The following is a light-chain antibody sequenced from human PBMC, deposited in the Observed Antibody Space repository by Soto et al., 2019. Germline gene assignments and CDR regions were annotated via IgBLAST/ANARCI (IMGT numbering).Light chain of an antibody. Sequence: QSALTQPASVSGTPGQSITITCNGSNNDVGRYSYVSWYQQYPGKVPKLIIYEVRLRPSGISDRFSGSKSGNTASLTISGLQPEDEAAYYCASHTKDTNRLLGNGTKVT. CDR2: EVR. V-gene: IGLV2-14*01. J-gene: IGLJ1*01. CDR1: NNDVGRYSY. CDR3: ASHTKDTNRL.